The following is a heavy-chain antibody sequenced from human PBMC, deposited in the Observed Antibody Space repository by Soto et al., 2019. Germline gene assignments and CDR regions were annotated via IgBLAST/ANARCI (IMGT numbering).Heavy chain of an antibody. CDR1: GFTFVRYA. CDR2: ISPSGGGT. CDR3: AKYGFCGGDCYSEDH. D-gene: IGHD2-21*01. Sequence: EVYLLESGGALVQPGGSLRLSCAASGFTFVRYAMTWVRQAPGKGLEWVSSISPSGGGTYYADSVKGRFTISRDNSRNTLSLLMNNLRVEDTAIYYCAKYGFCGGDCYSEDHWGQGSLVTVSS. J-gene: IGHJ4*02. V-gene: IGHV3-23*01.